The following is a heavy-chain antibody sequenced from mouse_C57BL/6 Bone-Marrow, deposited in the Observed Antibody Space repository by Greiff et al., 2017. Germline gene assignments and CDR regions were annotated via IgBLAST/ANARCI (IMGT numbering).Heavy chain of an antibody. J-gene: IGHJ2*01. CDR2: INPYNGGT. CDR1: GYTFTSYW. CDR3: ARSLDY. Sequence: EVQLQQPGAELVKPGASVKLSCKASGYTFTSYWMHWVKQSHGKSLEWIGVINPYNGGTSYNQKFKGKATLTVDKSSSTAYMELHSLTSEDSAVYYCARSLDYWGQGTTLTVSS. V-gene: IGHV1-19*01.